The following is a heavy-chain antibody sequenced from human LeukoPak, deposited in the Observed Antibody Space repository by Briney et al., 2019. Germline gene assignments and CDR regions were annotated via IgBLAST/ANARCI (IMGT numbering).Heavy chain of an antibody. J-gene: IGHJ6*02. D-gene: IGHD5-18*01. CDR1: GFTFSSYA. CDR2: ISGSGGST. Sequence: PGGSLRLSCAASGFTFSSYARSWVRQAPGKGLEWVSAISGSGGSTYYADSVKGRFTISRDNSKNTLYLQMNSLRAEDTAVYYCAKDQLSRGIQLWLSADYYYYGMDVWGQGTTVTVSS. CDR3: AKDQLSRGIQLWLSADYYYYGMDV. V-gene: IGHV3-23*01.